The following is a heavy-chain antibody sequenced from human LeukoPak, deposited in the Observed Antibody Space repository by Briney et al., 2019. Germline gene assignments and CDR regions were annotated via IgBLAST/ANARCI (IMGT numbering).Heavy chain of an antibody. V-gene: IGHV3-74*01. D-gene: IGHD6-13*01. J-gene: IGHJ4*02. CDR2: INTDGSST. CDR1: GFTFSSYW. CDR3: AKEIMTYSSSWSDY. Sequence: PGGSLRLSCAASGFTFSSYWMHWVRQAPGKGLVWVSRINTDGSSTSYADSVKGRFTISRDNSKNTLYLQMNSLRAEDTAVYYCAKEIMTYSSSWSDYWGQGTLVTVSS.